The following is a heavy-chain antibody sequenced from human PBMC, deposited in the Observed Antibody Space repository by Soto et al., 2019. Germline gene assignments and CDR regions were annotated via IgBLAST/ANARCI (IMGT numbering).Heavy chain of an antibody. CDR2: SNSDGSST. CDR1: GFTFSSYR. V-gene: IGHV3-74*01. CDR3: ARSNQLWNDSSGYYVLDY. Sequence: GGSQRHSCAASGFTFSSYRTHWVRQAPGQGLVWVPRSNSDGSSTSYADSVKGRFTISRDNAKNTLYLQMNSLRAEDTAVYYRARSNQLWNDSSGYYVLDYWGQETMV. J-gene: IGHJ4*02. D-gene: IGHD3-22*01.